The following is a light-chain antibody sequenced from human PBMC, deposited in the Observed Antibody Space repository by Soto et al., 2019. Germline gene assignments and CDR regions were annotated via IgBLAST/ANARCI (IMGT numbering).Light chain of an antibody. V-gene: IGLV3-1*01. CDR2: QDS. J-gene: IGLJ2*01. CDR3: QAWDNSLV. CDR1: KLGDKY. Sequence: SYELNQPPSVSVSPGQTASITCSGDKLGDKYACWYQQKPGQSPVLVIYQDSKRPSGIPERFSGSNSGNKATLTISGTQAMDEADYYCQAWDNSLVFGGGTQLTVL.